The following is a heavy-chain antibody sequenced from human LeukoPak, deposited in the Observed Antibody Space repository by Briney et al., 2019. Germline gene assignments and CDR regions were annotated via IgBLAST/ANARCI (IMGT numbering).Heavy chain of an antibody. CDR1: GFTFGSYS. Sequence: GGSLRLSCAASGFTFGSYSMNWVRQAPGKGLEWVSSISSSSSYIYYADSVKGRFTISRDNAKNSLYLQMNSLRAEDTAVYYCASDEDIVVVPAARGFWDYWGQGTLVTVSS. CDR3: ASDEDIVVVPAARGFWDY. J-gene: IGHJ4*02. CDR2: ISSSSSYI. D-gene: IGHD2-2*01. V-gene: IGHV3-21*01.